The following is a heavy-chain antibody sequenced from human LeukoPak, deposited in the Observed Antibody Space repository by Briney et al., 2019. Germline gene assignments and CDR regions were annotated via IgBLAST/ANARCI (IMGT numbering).Heavy chain of an antibody. V-gene: IGHV3-66*01. CDR3: ARNPHYTGSGTYLDY. J-gene: IGHJ4*02. D-gene: IGHD1-26*01. Sequence: PGGSLRLSCVASGFTVSNNYMSWVRQAPGKGLEWVSVLYIGGSTSSADSVKGSFTISRANSKNTVFFQMASLRAEDTALYYCARNPHYTGSGTYLDYWGQGTLVTVSS. CDR2: LYIGGST. CDR1: GFTVSNNY.